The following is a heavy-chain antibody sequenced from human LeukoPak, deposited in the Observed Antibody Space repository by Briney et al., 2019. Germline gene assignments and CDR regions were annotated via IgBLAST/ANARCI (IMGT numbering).Heavy chain of an antibody. Sequence: GGSLRLSCAASGFTFSSYSMNWVRQAPGKGLEWVSSISSSSSYIYYADSVKGRFTISRDNAKNSLYLQMNSLRADDTAVYYCARGTNPGQYYFDYCGQGTLVTVSS. V-gene: IGHV3-21*01. D-gene: IGHD2-8*01. J-gene: IGHJ4*02. CDR2: ISSSSSYI. CDR1: GFTFSSYS. CDR3: ARGTNPGQYYFDY.